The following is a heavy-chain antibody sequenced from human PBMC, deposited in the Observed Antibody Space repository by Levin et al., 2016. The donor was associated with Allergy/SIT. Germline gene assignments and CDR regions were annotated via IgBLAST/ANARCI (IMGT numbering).Heavy chain of an antibody. Sequence: KVSCKASGYSFTTFYISWVRQMPGKGLEWMGIIRPDESDIRYSPSLQGQVTMSVDRSISTAYLQWSSLKASDTAMYYCTRHASHYSSSGYPYWGRGTLVTVSS. V-gene: IGHV5-51*01. J-gene: IGHJ4*02. CDR3: TRHASHYSSSGYPY. CDR2: IRPDESDI. D-gene: IGHD3-22*01. CDR1: GYSFTTFY.